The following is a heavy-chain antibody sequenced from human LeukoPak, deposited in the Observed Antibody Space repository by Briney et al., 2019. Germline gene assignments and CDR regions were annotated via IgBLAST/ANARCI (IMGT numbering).Heavy chain of an antibody. CDR3: ARGGPQRYCSSTSCYTRVYGSGKVEFDY. CDR2: INPNSGGT. CDR1: GYTFTGYY. Sequence: ASVKVSCKASGYTFTGYYMHWVRQAPGQGLEWMGWINPNSGGTNYAQKFQGRVTMTRDTSISTAYMELSRLRSDDTAVYYCARGGPQRYCSSTSCYTRVYGSGKVEFDYWGQGTLVTVSS. J-gene: IGHJ4*02. V-gene: IGHV1-2*02. D-gene: IGHD2-2*02.